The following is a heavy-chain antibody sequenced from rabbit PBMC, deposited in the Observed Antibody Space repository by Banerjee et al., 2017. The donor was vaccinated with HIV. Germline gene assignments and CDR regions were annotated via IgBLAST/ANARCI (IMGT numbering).Heavy chain of an antibody. CDR1: GWSFSSSYW. J-gene: IGHJ3*01. CDR2: IYAGGSAFT. D-gene: IGHD4-2*01. V-gene: IGHV1S45*01. Sequence: QEQLEESGGDLVKPEGSLTLTCTASGWSFSSSYWICWVRQAPGKGLEWIACIYAGGSAFTAYASWAKGRFTISKTSSTTVTLQMTSLTAADTATYFCARDRGYGGKDLWGQGTLVTVS. CDR3: ARDRGYGGKDL.